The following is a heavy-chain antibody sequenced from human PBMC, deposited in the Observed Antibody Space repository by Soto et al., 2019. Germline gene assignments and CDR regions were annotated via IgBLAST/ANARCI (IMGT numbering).Heavy chain of an antibody. J-gene: IGHJ4*02. CDR3: ARDLAAAGMWYFDY. V-gene: IGHV4-31*03. D-gene: IGHD6-13*01. CDR1: GGSISSGGYY. CDR2: IYYSGST. Sequence: QVQLQESGPGLVKPSQTLSLTCTVSGGSISSGGYYWSWIRQHPGKGLEWIGYIYYSGSTYYNPSRRSRVTISVDTSKNQCSLKLSSVTAADTAVYYCARDLAAAGMWYFDYWGQGTLVTVSS.